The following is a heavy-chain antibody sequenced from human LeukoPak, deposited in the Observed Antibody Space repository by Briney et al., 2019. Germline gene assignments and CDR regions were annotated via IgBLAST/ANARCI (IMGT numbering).Heavy chain of an antibody. J-gene: IGHJ4*02. CDR3: AGSSGDFWSGYYRS. V-gene: IGHV1-2*02. Sequence: GASVKVSCKASGYTFTGYYMHWVRQAPGQGLEWMGWINPNSGGTNYAQKFQGRVTMTRDTSISTAYMELSRLRSDDTAVYYCAGSSGDFWSGYYRSWGQGTLVTVSS. CDR2: INPNSGGT. CDR1: GYTFTGYY. D-gene: IGHD3-3*01.